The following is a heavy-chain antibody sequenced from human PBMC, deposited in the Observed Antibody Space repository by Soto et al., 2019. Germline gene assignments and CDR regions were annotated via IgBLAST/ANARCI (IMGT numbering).Heavy chain of an antibody. J-gene: IGHJ4*02. CDR3: ATAEFSASYTADN. CDR1: GFTFTSSA. D-gene: IGHD3-3*01. Sequence: SVKVSCKASGFTFTSSAVQWVRQARGQPLEWIGWILVASGNTNYAQKFQERVIITRDMSTSTAYMELSSLRSDDTAVYYCATAEFSASYTADNWGQGTLVTVSS. V-gene: IGHV1-58*01. CDR2: ILVASGNT.